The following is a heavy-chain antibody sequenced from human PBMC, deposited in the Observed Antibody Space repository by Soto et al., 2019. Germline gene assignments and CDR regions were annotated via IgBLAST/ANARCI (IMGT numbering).Heavy chain of an antibody. D-gene: IGHD3-10*01. J-gene: IGHJ4*02. Sequence: QVQLVQSGAEVKKPGASVKVSCKASGYTFTTYGLSWVRQAPGQGLEWMGWISPYNGNTKYGQKLQGRVTMTTDTSKNTAYMELTSLRSDDPAVYYCARVYGPLYFDYWGQGTLVTVSS. V-gene: IGHV1-18*01. CDR2: ISPYNGNT. CDR3: ARVYGPLYFDY. CDR1: GYTFTTYG.